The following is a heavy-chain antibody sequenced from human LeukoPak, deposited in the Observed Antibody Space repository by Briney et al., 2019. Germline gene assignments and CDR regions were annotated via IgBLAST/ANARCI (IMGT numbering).Heavy chain of an antibody. J-gene: IGHJ4*02. CDR2: MNPNSGNT. Sequence: ASVKVSCKASGYTFTSYGINWVRQATGQGLEWMGWMNPNSGNTGYAQKFQGRVTITRNTSISTAYMELSSLRSEDTAVYYCAKDLGVSGTLPDSIDYWGQGTLVTVSS. D-gene: IGHD3-16*01. V-gene: IGHV1-8*03. CDR3: AKDLGVSGTLPDSIDY. CDR1: GYTFTSYG.